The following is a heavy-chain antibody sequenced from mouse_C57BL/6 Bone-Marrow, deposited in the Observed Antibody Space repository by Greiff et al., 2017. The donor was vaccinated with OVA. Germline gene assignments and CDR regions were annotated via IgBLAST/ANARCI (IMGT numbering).Heavy chain of an antibody. CDR3: ARLHGFDY. CDR2: ISSGGSYT. J-gene: IGHJ2*01. V-gene: IGHV5-6*01. Sequence: EVKLMESGGDLVKPGGSLKLSCAASGFTFSSYGMSWVRQTPDKRLEWVATISSGGSYTYYPDSVKGRFTISRDNAKNTLYLHMSSLKSEDTAMYYCARLHGFDYWGQGTTLTVSS. CDR1: GFTFSSYG.